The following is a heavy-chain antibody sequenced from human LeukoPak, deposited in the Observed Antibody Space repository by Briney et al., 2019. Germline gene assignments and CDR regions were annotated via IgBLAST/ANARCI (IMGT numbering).Heavy chain of an antibody. D-gene: IGHD1-26*01. Sequence: ASVKVSCKASGYTFTSYGISWVRQAPGQGLEWMGIINPSGGSTSYAQKFQGRVTMTRDTSTSTVYMELSSLRSEDTAVYYCARTSVREDYYGMDVWAKGPRSPSP. J-gene: IGHJ6*02. CDR2: INPSGGST. CDR1: GYTFTSYG. V-gene: IGHV1-46*01. CDR3: ARTSVREDYYGMDV.